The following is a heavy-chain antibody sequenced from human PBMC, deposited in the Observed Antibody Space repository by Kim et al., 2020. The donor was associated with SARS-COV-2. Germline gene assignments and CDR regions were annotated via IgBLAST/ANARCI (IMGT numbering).Heavy chain of an antibody. D-gene: IGHD1-1*01. J-gene: IGHJ6*03. CDR1: GYTFTSYY. V-gene: IGHV1-46*01. CDR3: AREKRAETGTTFYYYYMDV. Sequence: ASVKVSCKASGYTFTSYYMHWVRQAPGQGLEWMGIINPSGGSTSYAQKFQGRVTMTRDTSTSTVYMELSSLRSEDTAVYYCAREKRAETGTTFYYYYMDVWGKGTTVTVSS. CDR2: INPSGGST.